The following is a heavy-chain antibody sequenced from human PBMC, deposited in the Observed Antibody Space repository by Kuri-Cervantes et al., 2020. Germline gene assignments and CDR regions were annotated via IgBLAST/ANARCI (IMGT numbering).Heavy chain of an antibody. J-gene: IGHJ6*03. Sequence: GGSLRLSCAASGFTFSTYSMNWVRQAPGKGLEWVSCISSSSSYIYYADSVKGRFTISRDNAKNSLYLQMNSLRAEDTAVYYCARVSAVVVAAPAYYMDVWGKGTTVTVSS. D-gene: IGHD2-15*01. CDR3: ARVSAVVVAAPAYYMDV. CDR2: ISSSSSYI. CDR1: GFTFSTYS. V-gene: IGHV3-21*01.